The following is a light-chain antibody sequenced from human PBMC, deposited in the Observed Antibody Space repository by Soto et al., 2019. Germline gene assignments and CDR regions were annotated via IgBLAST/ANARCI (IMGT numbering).Light chain of an antibody. J-gene: IGKJ1*01. CDR2: KAS. CDR1: QSISSW. CDR3: QQYNSYWT. Sequence: LSASVGDSVTITCRASQSISSWLAWYQQKPGKAPKLLIYKASSLESGVPSRFSGSGSGTEFTLTISSLQPDDFATYYCQQYNSYWTFGQGTKVDI. V-gene: IGKV1-5*03.